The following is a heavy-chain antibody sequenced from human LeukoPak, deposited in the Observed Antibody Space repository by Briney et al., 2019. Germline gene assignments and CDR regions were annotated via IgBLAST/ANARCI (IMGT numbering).Heavy chain of an antibody. J-gene: IGHJ3*02. V-gene: IGHV1-2*02. CDR3: AREYYDTSGTKYALDI. Sequence: ASVKVSCKASGYTFTDYYIHWVRQAPGQGLEWVGCIDPDSGGTKYAQKFQGRVTKTRDTSISTAYMEMSSLRSDDTAVYYCAREYYDTSGTKYALDIWGQGPTVTVSS. D-gene: IGHD3-22*01. CDR2: IDPDSGGT. CDR1: GYTFTDYY.